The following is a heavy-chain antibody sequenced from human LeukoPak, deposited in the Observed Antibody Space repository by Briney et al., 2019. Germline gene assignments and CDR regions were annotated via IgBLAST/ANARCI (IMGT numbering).Heavy chain of an antibody. V-gene: IGHV3-7*01. Sequence: GGSLRLSCAASRFTFSYYWMTWVRQAPGKGLEWVANINQDGSDKYYVDSVKGRFTISRDNAKNSLYLQMSSLRGEDTAVYYCARVSGAGYNSRGYFDYWGQGTLVTVSS. CDR2: INQDGSDK. CDR3: ARVSGAGYNSRGYFDY. D-gene: IGHD5-24*01. J-gene: IGHJ4*02. CDR1: RFTFSYYW.